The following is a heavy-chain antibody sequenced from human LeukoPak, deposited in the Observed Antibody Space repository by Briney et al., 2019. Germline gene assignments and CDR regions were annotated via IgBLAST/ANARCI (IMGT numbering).Heavy chain of an antibody. CDR3: AREYGSGSYYRGWFDP. D-gene: IGHD3-10*01. CDR1: GFTFSSYE. CDR2: ISSSGSTI. Sequence: PGGSLRLSCAASGFTFSSYEMNWVRQAPGKGLEWVSYISSSGSTIYYADSVKGRFTISRDNAKNSLYLQMNSLRAEDTAVYYCAREYGSGSYYRGWFDPWGQGTLVTVSS. V-gene: IGHV3-48*03. J-gene: IGHJ5*02.